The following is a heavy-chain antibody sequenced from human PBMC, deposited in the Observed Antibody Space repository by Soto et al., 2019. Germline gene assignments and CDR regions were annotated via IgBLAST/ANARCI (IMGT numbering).Heavy chain of an antibody. CDR2: ISSSGRTI. J-gene: IGHJ5*02. V-gene: IGHV3-11*01. Sequence: QAQLVESGGGLVKPGGSLRLSCAASGFIFSDYYMSWIRQAPGKGLEWVSYISSSGRTIYYADSVKGRFTISRDNAKNSLYLQMNRLRAEDTAVYSCARDRDDRSGRSGGSELGWFDPWGQGTLVTVSS. CDR1: GFIFSDYY. D-gene: IGHD3-22*01. CDR3: ARDRDDRSGRSGGSELGWFDP.